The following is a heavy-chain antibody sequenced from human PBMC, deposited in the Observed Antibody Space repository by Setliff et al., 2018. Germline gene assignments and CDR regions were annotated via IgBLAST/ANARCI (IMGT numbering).Heavy chain of an antibody. CDR2: INPNSGGT. CDR1: GYTFTGYY. Sequence: ASVKVSCKASGYTFTGYYMHWVRQAPGQGLEWMGWINPNSGGTNYAQKFQGWVTMTRDTSTSTAYMELSSLRSEDTAVYYFARTSGYEKHYYYYYGMDVWGQGTTVTVSS. D-gene: IGHD5-12*01. V-gene: IGHV1-2*04. CDR3: ARTSGYEKHYYYYYGMDV. J-gene: IGHJ6*02.